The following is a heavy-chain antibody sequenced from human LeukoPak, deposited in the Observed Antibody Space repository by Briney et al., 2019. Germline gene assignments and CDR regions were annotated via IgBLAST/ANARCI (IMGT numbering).Heavy chain of an antibody. D-gene: IGHD1-26*01. Sequence: GGSLRLSCAASGFTFSGYAMHWVRQAPGKGLEWVAVISYDGSNKYYADSVKGRFTISRDNSKNMLYLQMDSLRADDTAVYYCARRSSGTSGLDYWGQGILVTVSS. J-gene: IGHJ4*02. CDR1: GFTFSGYA. CDR2: ISYDGSNK. CDR3: ARRSSGTSGLDY. V-gene: IGHV3-30-3*01.